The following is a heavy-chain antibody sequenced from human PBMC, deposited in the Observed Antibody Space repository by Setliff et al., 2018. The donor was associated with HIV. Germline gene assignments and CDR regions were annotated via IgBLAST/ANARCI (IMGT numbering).Heavy chain of an antibody. CDR1: SYSISSGYY. D-gene: IGHD3-22*01. Sequence: PSETLSLTCAVSSYSISSGYYWGWIRQPPGKGLEWIGNIYHSGSTNYNPSLKSRVTISVDTSKNQFSLKLSSVTAADTAVYYCARGLSFYDPGGFDYWGQGTLVTVSS. J-gene: IGHJ4*02. V-gene: IGHV4-38-2*01. CDR3: ARGLSFYDPGGFDY. CDR2: IYHSGST.